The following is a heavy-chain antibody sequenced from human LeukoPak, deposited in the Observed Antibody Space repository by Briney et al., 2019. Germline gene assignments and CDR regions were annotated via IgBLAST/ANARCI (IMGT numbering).Heavy chain of an antibody. Sequence: PGGSLRLSCAASGFTFSSAWMSWVRQAPGKGLEWVGRIKSKTDGGTTDYAAPVKGRFTISRDDSKNTLYLQMNSLKTEDTAVYYCTTVGTYYYDSSGYYYVVDFDYWGQGTLVTVSS. CDR3: TTVGTYYYDSSGYYYVVDFDY. CDR2: IKSKTDGGTT. J-gene: IGHJ4*02. V-gene: IGHV3-15*01. D-gene: IGHD3-22*01. CDR1: GFTFSSAW.